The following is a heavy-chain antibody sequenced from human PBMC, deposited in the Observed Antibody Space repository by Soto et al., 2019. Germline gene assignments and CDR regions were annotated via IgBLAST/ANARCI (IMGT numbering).Heavy chain of an antibody. CDR3: VHIGYYDTLTGNSFPDLFDY. CDR1: GFSLITSGAG. Sequence: SGPTLVNPTQTLTLTCTFSGFSLITSGAGVGWIRQPPGKALEWLALIYWDDDKRYSPSLNNWLTITKDTSKNQVVLTMTNMDPVDTATYYCVHIGYYDTLTGNSFPDLFDYWGQGTLVTVSS. J-gene: IGHJ4*02. CDR2: IYWDDDK. D-gene: IGHD3-9*01. V-gene: IGHV2-5*02.